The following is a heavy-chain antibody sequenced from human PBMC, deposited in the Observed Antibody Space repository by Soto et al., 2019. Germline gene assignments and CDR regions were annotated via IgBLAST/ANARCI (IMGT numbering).Heavy chain of an antibody. CDR2: VTHSGTA. Sequence: PSETLSLTCSFSGGSIDSVAFSLSCILQPPGKGLEWIGYVTHSGTAYSIPSLNGRLTLSVDSSQTQFSLKLTSVTAADSAFYYCARIHWAQSSLDYWGRGILVTVSS. V-gene: IGHV4-30-2*01. J-gene: IGHJ4*02. CDR3: ARIHWAQSSLDY. CDR1: GGSIDSVAFS. D-gene: IGHD6-19*01.